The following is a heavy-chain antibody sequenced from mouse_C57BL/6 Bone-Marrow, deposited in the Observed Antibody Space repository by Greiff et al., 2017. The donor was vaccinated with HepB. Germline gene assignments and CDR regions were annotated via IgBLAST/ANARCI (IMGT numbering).Heavy chain of an antibody. J-gene: IGHJ4*01. V-gene: IGHV5-16*01. CDR1: GFTFSDYY. CDR3: ARDSPFTTVVAMDY. CDR2: INYDGSST. Sequence: EVKLMESEGGLVQPGSSMKLSCTASGFTFSDYYMAWVRQVPEKGLEWVANINYDGSSTYYLDSLKSRFIISRDNAKNILYLQMSSLKSEDTATYYCARDSPFTTVVAMDYWGQGTSVTVSS. D-gene: IGHD1-1*01.